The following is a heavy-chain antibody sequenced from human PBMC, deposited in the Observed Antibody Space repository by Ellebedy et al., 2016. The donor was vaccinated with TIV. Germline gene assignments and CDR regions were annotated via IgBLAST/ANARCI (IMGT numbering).Heavy chain of an antibody. CDR3: ARNWRAFYY. CDR1: GGPFSSYA. J-gene: IGHJ4*02. V-gene: IGHV1-69*06. Sequence: AASVKVSCKASGGPFSSYAFSWVRQAPGQGLEWMGGIIPISGTPSYPQKFQGRVTITADKSTSTAYMELSSLRSEDTAVYYCARNWRAFYYWGQGTLVTVSS. D-gene: IGHD3-3*01. CDR2: IIPISGTP.